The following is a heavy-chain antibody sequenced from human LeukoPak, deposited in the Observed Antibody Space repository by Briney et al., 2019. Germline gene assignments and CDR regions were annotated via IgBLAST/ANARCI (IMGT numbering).Heavy chain of an antibody. D-gene: IGHD3-3*01. Sequence: GGSLRLSCAASGFTFSSYAMSWVRQAPGKGLEWVSAISGSGGSTYYADSVKGRFTISRDNSKNTPYLQMNSLRAEDTAVYYCAKDLRREKEWLLVYYYYYMGVWGKGTTVTVSS. CDR3: AKDLRREKEWLLVYYYYYMGV. J-gene: IGHJ6*03. CDR2: ISGSGGST. V-gene: IGHV3-23*01. CDR1: GFTFSSYA.